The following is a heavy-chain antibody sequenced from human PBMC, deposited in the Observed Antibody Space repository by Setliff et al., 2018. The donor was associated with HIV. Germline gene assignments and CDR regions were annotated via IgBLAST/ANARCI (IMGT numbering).Heavy chain of an antibody. J-gene: IGHJ6*03. CDR1: GFTFSSYW. CDR2: MKEDGSEA. Sequence: PGGSLRLSCAASGFTFSSYWMSWVRQAPGKGLEWVANMKEDGSEAYYVDSVKGRFTISRDNAKNSLYLQMNSLRAEDTAVYYCARIGNLWSGYYPYYYYYYMDVWGKGTTVTVSS. CDR3: ARIGNLWSGYYPYYYYYYMDV. D-gene: IGHD3-3*01. V-gene: IGHV3-7*01.